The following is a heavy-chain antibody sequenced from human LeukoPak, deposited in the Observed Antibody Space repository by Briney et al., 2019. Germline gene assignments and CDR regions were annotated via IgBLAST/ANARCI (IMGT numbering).Heavy chain of an antibody. CDR2: ISGTGGTT. J-gene: IGHJ4*01. Sequence: GGSLRLSCAASGFTFSSYGMHWVRQAPGKGLEWVSLISGTGGTTYYADSVKGRLTISRDNSKNTLYLQMNSLRVEDTAVYYCAKDAHSGSYFDYWGQGILVTVSS. D-gene: IGHD1-26*01. CDR3: AKDAHSGSYFDY. V-gene: IGHV3-23*01. CDR1: GFTFSSYG.